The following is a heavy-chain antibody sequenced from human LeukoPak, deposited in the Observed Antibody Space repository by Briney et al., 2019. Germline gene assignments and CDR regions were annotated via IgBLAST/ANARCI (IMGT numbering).Heavy chain of an antibody. J-gene: IGHJ6*03. CDR3: ASGGVVPAATRYGDYAFNNYYYYYMDV. D-gene: IGHD2-2*01. Sequence: PSETLSLTCTVSGGSISSSSYYWGWIRQPPGKGLEWIGSIYYSGSTYYNPSLKSRVTISVDTSKNQFSLKLSSVTAADTAVYYCASGGVVPAATRYGDYAFNNYYYYYMDVWGKGTTVTISS. CDR2: IYYSGST. CDR1: GGSISSSSYY. V-gene: IGHV4-39*07.